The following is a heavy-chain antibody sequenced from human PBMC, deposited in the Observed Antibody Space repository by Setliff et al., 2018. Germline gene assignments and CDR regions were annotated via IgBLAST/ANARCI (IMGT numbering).Heavy chain of an antibody. CDR2: ISGSAQTT. CDR1: GFTFSSYA. V-gene: IGHV3-23*01. Sequence: GESLKISCAASGFTFSSYAITWVRQAPGKGLEWVSMISGSAQTTYYADSVKGRFTISRDNSKNTVYLEMNSLRAEDTAVYYCAKRGPYCSGGTCHYYFDYWGQRTLVTAPQ. CDR3: AKRGPYCSGGTCHYYFDY. D-gene: IGHD2-15*01. J-gene: IGHJ4*02.